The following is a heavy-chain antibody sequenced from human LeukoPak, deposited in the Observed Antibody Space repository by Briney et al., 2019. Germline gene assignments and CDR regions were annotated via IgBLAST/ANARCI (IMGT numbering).Heavy chain of an antibody. J-gene: IGHJ4*02. CDR1: GYTFTGYH. CDR2: INPNSGGT. D-gene: IGHD6-13*01. V-gene: IGHV1-2*02. Sequence: ASVKVSCKASGYTFTGYHMHWVQQAPGQGLEWMGWINPNSGGTNYAQKFQGRVTMTRDTSISTAYMELSRLRSDDTAVYYCARHSSSYLDYWGQGGQGTLVTVSS. CDR3: ARHSSSYLDYWGQ.